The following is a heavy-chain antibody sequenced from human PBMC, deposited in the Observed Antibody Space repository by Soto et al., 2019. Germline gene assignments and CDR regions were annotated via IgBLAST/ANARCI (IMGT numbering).Heavy chain of an antibody. J-gene: IGHJ3*01. CDR3: AREVVVVVSATVYASDF. V-gene: IGHV1-18*01. CDR2: ISPYNGNT. Sequence: ASGKVSCKASGYICRSYGVSWGRRAAGEGIEWMGWISPYNGNTNNPHKFQGRVTMTTDTSTSTAYMELRSLRSDDTAVYYCAREVVVVVSATVYASDFWCQGTMVTVSS. D-gene: IGHD2-15*01. CDR1: GYICRSYG.